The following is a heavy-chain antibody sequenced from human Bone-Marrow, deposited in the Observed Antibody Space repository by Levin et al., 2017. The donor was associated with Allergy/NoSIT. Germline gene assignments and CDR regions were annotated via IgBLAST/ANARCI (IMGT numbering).Heavy chain of an antibody. CDR1: GDTFSRYA. V-gene: IGHV1-69*13. CDR3: ARSTQWLAPLFDY. D-gene: IGHD6-19*01. J-gene: IGHJ4*02. Sequence: ASVKVSCKASGDTFSRYAFHWVRQAPGQGLEWMGGIIPIFGTTNYAQTFQGRVTITADESTTTASVELSSLRSDDTAIYYCARSTQWLAPLFDYWGPGTLVTVSS. CDR2: IIPIFGTT.